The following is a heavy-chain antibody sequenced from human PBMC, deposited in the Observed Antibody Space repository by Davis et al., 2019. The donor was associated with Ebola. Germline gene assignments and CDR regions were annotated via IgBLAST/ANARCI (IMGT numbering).Heavy chain of an antibody. CDR1: GFTFSSYA. Sequence: GESLKISCAASGFTFSSYAMHWVRQAPGKGLEWVAVISYDGSNKYYADSVKGRFTISRDNSKNTLYLQMNSLRAGDTAVYYCARGLWSQNWFDPWGQGTLVTVSS. J-gene: IGHJ5*02. D-gene: IGHD3-3*01. CDR2: ISYDGSNK. CDR3: ARGLWSQNWFDP. V-gene: IGHV3-30-3*01.